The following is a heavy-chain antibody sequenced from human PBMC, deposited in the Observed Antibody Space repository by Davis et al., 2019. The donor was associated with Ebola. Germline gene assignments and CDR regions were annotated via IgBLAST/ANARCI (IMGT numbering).Heavy chain of an antibody. CDR3: ARKRRSSGWSYFDY. D-gene: IGHD6-19*01. Sequence: PGGSLRLSCAASGFTFSSYAMHWVRQAPGKGLEWVAVISYDGSNKYYADSVKGRFTISRDNSKNTLYLQMNSLRVEDTSVYYCARKRRSSGWSYFDYWGQGTLVTVSS. J-gene: IGHJ4*02. CDR1: GFTFSSYA. V-gene: IGHV3-30-3*01. CDR2: ISYDGSNK.